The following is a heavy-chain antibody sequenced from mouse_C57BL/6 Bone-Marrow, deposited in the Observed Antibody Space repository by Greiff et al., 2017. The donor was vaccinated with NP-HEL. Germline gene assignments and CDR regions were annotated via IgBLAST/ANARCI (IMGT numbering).Heavy chain of an antibody. CDR2: SRNKANDYTT. CDR3: ARDNGDWYFDF. V-gene: IGHV7-1*01. Sequence: EVHLVESGGGLVQSGRSLRLSCATSGFTFSDFYMEWVRQAPGKGLEWIAASRNKANDYTTEYSASVKGRFIVSRDTSQSNLYLQMNALRAEDTAIYYCARDNGDWYFDFWGTGTTVTVSS. CDR1: GFTFSDFY. J-gene: IGHJ1*03.